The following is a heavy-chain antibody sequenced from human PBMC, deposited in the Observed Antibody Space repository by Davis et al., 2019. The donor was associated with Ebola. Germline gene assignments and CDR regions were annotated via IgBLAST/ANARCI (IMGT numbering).Heavy chain of an antibody. V-gene: IGHV3-48*02. D-gene: IGHD6-13*01. CDR3: ARDRFPMDSSSWYWFDP. CDR2: ISSSGRGDI. J-gene: IGHJ5*02. CDR1: GFTFSSYW. Sequence: GESLKISCAASGFTFSSYWMSWVRQAPGKGLEWVAFISSSGRGDIFYTDSVKGRFTISRDNAENSLYLQMNSLRDEDTAVYYCARDRFPMDSSSWYWFDPWGQGTLVTVSS.